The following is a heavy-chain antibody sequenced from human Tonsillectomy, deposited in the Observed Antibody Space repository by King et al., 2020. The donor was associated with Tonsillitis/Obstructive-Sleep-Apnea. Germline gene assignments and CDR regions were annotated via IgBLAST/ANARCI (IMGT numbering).Heavy chain of an antibody. J-gene: IGHJ6*03. CDR3: AKDLFSAPRPYYSYSYMDV. CDR1: GFTFSSYG. Sequence: VQLVESGGGVVQPGRSLRLSCAASGFTFSSYGMHWVRQAPGKGLEWVAVISYDGSNKYYADSVKGRFTISRDNSKNTLYLQMNSLRAEDTAVYYCAKDLFSAPRPYYSYSYMDVWGKGTTVTVSS. D-gene: IGHD6-19*01. CDR2: ISYDGSNK. V-gene: IGHV3-30*18.